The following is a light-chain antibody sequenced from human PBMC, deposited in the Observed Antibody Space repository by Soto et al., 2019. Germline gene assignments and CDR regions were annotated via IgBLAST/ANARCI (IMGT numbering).Light chain of an antibody. CDR2: GAS. CDR1: QSISSNY. V-gene: IGKV3-20*01. Sequence: EIVLTQSPGTLSLSPGERATLSCRASQSISSNYLAWYQQKPGQAPRLLIYGASSRATGIPDRFSGSGSGTDFTLTISRLEPEDFAVYYCQQYSRSPITFGQGTRLEIK. CDR3: QQYSRSPIT. J-gene: IGKJ5*01.